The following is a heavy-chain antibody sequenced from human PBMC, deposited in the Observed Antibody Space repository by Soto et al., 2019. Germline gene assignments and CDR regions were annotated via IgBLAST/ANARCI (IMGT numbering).Heavy chain of an antibody. J-gene: IGHJ6*02. V-gene: IGHV2-5*02. Sequence: HIIVKESAPTLVKLTQPLTLTCTFSGFSITSSGVGVGWIRHPPGKALEWLALLYWDDDKRYTQSLKSRLTFTKYTSKNRVVLTVTNMEPVDTAKYYCASGWYGDKYSSGMGVWGQETAVTVSS. CDR1: GFSITSSGVG. CDR3: ASGWYGDKYSSGMGV. D-gene: IGHD6-19*01. CDR2: LYWDDDK.